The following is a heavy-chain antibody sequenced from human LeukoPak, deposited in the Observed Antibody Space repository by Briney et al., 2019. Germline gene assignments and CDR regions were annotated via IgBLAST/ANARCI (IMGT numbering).Heavy chain of an antibody. J-gene: IGHJ4*02. Sequence: SETLSLTCAVSGGSISSGYYWGWIRQPPGKGLEWIGSIYHSGSTYYNPSLKSRVTISVDTSKNQFSLKLSSVTAADTAVYYCARDRVGATGIPAYDYWGQGTLVTVSS. CDR1: GGSISSGYY. CDR3: ARDRVGATGIPAYDY. D-gene: IGHD1-26*01. CDR2: IYHSGST. V-gene: IGHV4-38-2*02.